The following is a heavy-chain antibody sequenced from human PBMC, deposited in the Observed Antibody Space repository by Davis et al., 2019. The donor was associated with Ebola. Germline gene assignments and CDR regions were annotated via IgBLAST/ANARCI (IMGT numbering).Heavy chain of an antibody. J-gene: IGHJ6*02. V-gene: IGHV3-23*01. CDR3: AKDQAYYGVDV. Sequence: GESLKISCAASGLTFTSYAMSWVRKAPASGPERVSCISGSGGNTHYADSVRGWFAISRDNSKTTLYLQMNTLRAEDTAVYYCAKDQAYYGVDVWGQGTTVTVSS. CDR1: GLTFTSYA. CDR2: ISGSGGNT.